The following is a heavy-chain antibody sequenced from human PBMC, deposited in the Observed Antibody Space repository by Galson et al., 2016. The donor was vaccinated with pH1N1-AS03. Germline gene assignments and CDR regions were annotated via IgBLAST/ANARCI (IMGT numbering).Heavy chain of an antibody. CDR1: GYKSSNYM. D-gene: IGHD3-3*01. Sequence: QSGAEVKKPGESLQISCQVSGYKSSNYMIAWVRQMPGKGLEWVGLIYPGDGDTRYSPSFQGQVTSSADKSTVTAFLQWSSLKASDTAVYYFARRAKGHYDFWGGNYPFNYWGRGTVVTVSS. V-gene: IGHV5-51*03. CDR2: IYPGDGDT. CDR3: ARRAKGHYDFWGGNYPFNY. J-gene: IGHJ4*02.